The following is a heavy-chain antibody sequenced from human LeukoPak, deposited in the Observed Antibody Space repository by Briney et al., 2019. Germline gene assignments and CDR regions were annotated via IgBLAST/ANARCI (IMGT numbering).Heavy chain of an antibody. CDR1: AFTFSDYY. V-gene: IGHV3-11*04. J-gene: IGHJ4*02. D-gene: IGHD3-10*01. CDR2: ISSTSSTM. Sequence: GGSLRLSCAASAFTFSDYYMSWIRQAPGKGLAWISYISSTSSTMYYADSVKGRFTISRDNAKNSLYLQMNSLRAEDTAVYYCAGCGDGLPCDFDFWGQGTLVTVSS. CDR3: AGCGDGLPCDFDF.